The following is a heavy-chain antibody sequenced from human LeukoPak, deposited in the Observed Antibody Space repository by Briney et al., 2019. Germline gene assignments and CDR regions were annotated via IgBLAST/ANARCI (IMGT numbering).Heavy chain of an antibody. Sequence: PSETLSLTCTVSGGSISSYYWSWIRQPAGKGLEWIGRIYTSGSTNYNPSLKSRVTMSVDTSKNQFSLKLSSVTAADTAVYYCARGPYYDILTGSRNWFDPWGQGTLATVSS. J-gene: IGHJ5*02. CDR1: GGSISSYY. CDR3: ARGPYYDILTGSRNWFDP. V-gene: IGHV4-4*07. D-gene: IGHD3-9*01. CDR2: IYTSGST.